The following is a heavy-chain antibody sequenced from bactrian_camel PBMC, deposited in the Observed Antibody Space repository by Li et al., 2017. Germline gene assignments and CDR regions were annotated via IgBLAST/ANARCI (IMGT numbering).Heavy chain of an antibody. CDR2: IDNDGFP. CDR3: AAVPRGYGTWGTTEVNY. Sequence: VQLVESGGGLVQTGGSLRLSCATSGFTFSHYSMSWVRQYPGNEREAIAAIDNDGFPTYHAAVKGRFAISRDNAENTLYLQMNSLKPEDTAMYYCAAVPRGYGTWGTTEVNYWGQGTQVTVSS. D-gene: IGHD5*01. J-gene: IGHJ4*01. V-gene: IGHV3S67*01. CDR1: GFTFSHYS.